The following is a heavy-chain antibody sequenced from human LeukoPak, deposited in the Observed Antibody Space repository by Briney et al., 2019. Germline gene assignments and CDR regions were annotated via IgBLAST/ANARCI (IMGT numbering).Heavy chain of an antibody. D-gene: IGHD2-2*01. Sequence: ASVKVSCKASGYTFTGYYMHWVRQAPGQGLEWMGCINPATGGPTYAQRFQGRVTMTRDTSISTAYMELSGLTSDDTAVYYCARGGEVCSSTSCYRGHEYWGQGTLVTVSS. V-gene: IGHV1-2*02. CDR1: GYTFTGYY. CDR3: ARGGEVCSSTSCYRGHEY. CDR2: INPATGGP. J-gene: IGHJ4*02.